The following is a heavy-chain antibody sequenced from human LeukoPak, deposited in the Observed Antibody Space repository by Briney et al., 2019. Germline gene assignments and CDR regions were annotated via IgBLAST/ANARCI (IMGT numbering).Heavy chain of an antibody. J-gene: IGHJ4*02. CDR2: INHSGST. D-gene: IGHD1-26*01. Sequence: SETLSLTCAVYGGSFSGYYWSWIRQPPGKGLEWIGEINHSGSTNYNPSLKSRVTISVDTSKNQFSLKLSSVTAVDTAVYYCARGKWAFDYWGQGTLVTVSS. CDR3: ARGKWAFDY. CDR1: GGSFSGYY. V-gene: IGHV4-34*01.